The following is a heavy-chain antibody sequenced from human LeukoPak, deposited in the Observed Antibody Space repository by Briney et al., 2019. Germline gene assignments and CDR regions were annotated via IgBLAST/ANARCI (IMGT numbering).Heavy chain of an antibody. V-gene: IGHV3-15*01. CDR3: TTGYVPGVLLTDLDY. J-gene: IGHJ4*02. Sequence: GGSLRLSCAASGFTFSNAWTNWVRQAPGKGLEWVGRVKSKTDAGTTDYAAPVKGRFTISRDDSKNTVYLQMNSLKIEDTAVYYCTTGYVPGVLLTDLDYWGQGTLVTGSS. CDR2: VKSKTDAGTT. CDR1: GFTFSNAW. D-gene: IGHD2-8*01.